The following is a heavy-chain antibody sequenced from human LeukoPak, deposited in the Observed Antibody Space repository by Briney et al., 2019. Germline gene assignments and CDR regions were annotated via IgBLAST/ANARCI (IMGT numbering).Heavy chain of an antibody. J-gene: IGHJ6*02. CDR2: IIPVLGIA. CDR3: ARVGTYYYYAMDV. D-gene: IGHD3-10*01. V-gene: IGHV1-69*04. CDR1: GVTVSSYA. Sequence: ASVKVSCKASGVTVSSYAISWVRQAPGQGLEWMGRIIPVLGIANHAQKFQGRVTITADKSTSTAYMELSSLRSEDTAVYYCARVGTYYYYAMDVWGQGTTVTVSS.